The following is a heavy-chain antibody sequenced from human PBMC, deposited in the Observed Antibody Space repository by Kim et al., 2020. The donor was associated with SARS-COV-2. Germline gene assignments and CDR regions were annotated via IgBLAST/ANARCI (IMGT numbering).Heavy chain of an antibody. CDR1: GGSISSYY. D-gene: IGHD3-10*01. J-gene: IGHJ4*02. CDR3: ARVEGFGEVDY. Sequence: SETLSLTCTVSGGSISSYYWSWIRQPPGKGLEWIGYIYYSGSTNYNPSLKSRVTISVDTSKNQFSLKLSSVTAADTAVYYCARVEGFGEVDYWGQGTLVTVSS. V-gene: IGHV4-59*01. CDR2: IYYSGST.